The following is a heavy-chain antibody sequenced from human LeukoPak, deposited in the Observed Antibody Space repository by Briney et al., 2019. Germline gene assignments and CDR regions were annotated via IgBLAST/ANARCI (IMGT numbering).Heavy chain of an antibody. J-gene: IGHJ4*02. CDR2: IRQDGGKK. V-gene: IGHV3-7*01. CDR1: GFTFSNYW. Sequence: GGSLRLSCAASGFTFSNYWMSWVRQAPGRGLEGGANIRQDGGKKYYIDSVQGRFTISRDNAENSVYLQTNSLRVDDTAVYFCARIGYTSSSFDYWGQGALVIVSS. D-gene: IGHD6-13*01. CDR3: ARIGYTSSSFDY.